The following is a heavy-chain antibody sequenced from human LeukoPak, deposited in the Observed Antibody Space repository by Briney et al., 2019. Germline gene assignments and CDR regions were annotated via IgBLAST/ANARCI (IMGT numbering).Heavy chain of an antibody. CDR1: GFTFTSYS. CDR2: ISSSSSTI. V-gene: IGHV3-48*04. J-gene: IGHJ6*03. Sequence: GGSLRLSCAASGFTFTSYSMNWVRQAPGKALEWVSYISSSSSTIYYADSVHGRFPISRDNANNSLYLQMNRLRAAATPVYCCADDTMDVWGKGTTGIVSS. D-gene: IGHD3-22*01. CDR3: ADDTMDV.